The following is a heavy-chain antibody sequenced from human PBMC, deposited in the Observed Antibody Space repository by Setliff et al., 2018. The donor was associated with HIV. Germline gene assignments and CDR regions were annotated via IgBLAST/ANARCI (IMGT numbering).Heavy chain of an antibody. D-gene: IGHD3-16*01. CDR1: GGSISSYY. CDR3: AKRTFGSGRLDP. J-gene: IGHJ5*02. CDR2: IYYSGST. Sequence: SETLSLTCKVSGGSISSYYWSWIRQPPGKGLEWIGYIYYSGSTNYNPSLRSRVTISVDTSKNLFSLKLSSVTAADTAVYYCAKRTFGSGRLDPWGQGTLVTVSS. V-gene: IGHV4-59*08.